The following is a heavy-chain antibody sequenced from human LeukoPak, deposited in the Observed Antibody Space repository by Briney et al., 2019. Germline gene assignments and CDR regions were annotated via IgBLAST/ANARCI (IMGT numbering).Heavy chain of an antibody. D-gene: IGHD1-26*01. Sequence: GGSLRLSCAASGFTFSSYDMHWVRQAPGKGLEWVAIISYDGSNKYYADSVKGRFTISRDNSKNTLYLQMNSLRAEGTAVYYCAKSSGRYYYYYGMDVWGQGTTVTVSS. J-gene: IGHJ6*02. CDR2: ISYDGSNK. CDR3: AKSSGRYYYYYGMDV. CDR1: GFTFSSYD. V-gene: IGHV3-30*18.